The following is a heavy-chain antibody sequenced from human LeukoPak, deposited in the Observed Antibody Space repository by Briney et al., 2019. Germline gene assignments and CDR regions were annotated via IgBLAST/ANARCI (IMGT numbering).Heavy chain of an antibody. CDR1: VYTFTVYF. J-gene: IGHJ4*02. D-gene: IGHD3-22*01. Sequence: ASVKVSCKASVYTFTVYFMHWVRQAPGQGLAWMGWISPYSGGTNYAQKFQGRVTMTRDTSISTAYMELSRLRSDDTAVYYCARELNYDSSSYYFDYWGQGTLVTVSS. CDR2: ISPYSGGT. CDR3: ARELNYDSSSYYFDY. V-gene: IGHV1-2*02.